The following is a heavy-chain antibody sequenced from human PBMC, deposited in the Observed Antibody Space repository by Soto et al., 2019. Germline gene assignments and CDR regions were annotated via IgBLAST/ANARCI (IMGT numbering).Heavy chain of an antibody. CDR3: AMLGCWSGGSNDMDV. CDR1: GLIFSDYH. CDR2: IRRKANRYTT. V-gene: IGHV3-72*01. D-gene: IGHD6-13*01. Sequence: EVQLVESGGGLVQPGGSLRLSCAASGLIFSDYHMDWVRQAPGKGLEWVGRIRRKANRYTTEYADSVKGSFTISRDNSKNALYLQMSSLRTADTAVYYSAMLGCWSGGSNDMDVWGQGPGVTVPS. J-gene: IGHJ6*02.